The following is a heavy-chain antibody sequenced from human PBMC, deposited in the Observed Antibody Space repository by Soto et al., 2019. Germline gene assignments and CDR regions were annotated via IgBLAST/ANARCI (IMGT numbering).Heavy chain of an antibody. V-gene: IGHV3-30*18. J-gene: IGHJ4*02. CDR3: AKGGRGGYDYIDY. CDR2: ISYDGTNK. Sequence: QVQLVESGGGVVQPGRSLRLSCAASGFTFSSSGLHWVRQAPGKGLEWVAVISYDGTNKYYADSGKGRFTISRDNSKNPLYLQMNSLRAGDTAVYYCAKGGRGGYDYIDYWGQGTLVTVSS. CDR1: GFTFSSSG. D-gene: IGHD5-12*01.